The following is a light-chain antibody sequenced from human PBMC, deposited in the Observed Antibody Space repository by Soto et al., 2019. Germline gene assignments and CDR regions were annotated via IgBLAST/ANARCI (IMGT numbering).Light chain of an antibody. Sequence: DIVMTQSPDFLAVSLGERATINCKTSQSVLYTPDNRNYFAWYQQNPGQPPKMLINWASTRASGVPDRFSGSGSGTDFTLTISSLQGEDVAVYYCQQYHSAPLTFGGGTKVEAK. CDR2: WAS. V-gene: IGKV4-1*01. J-gene: IGKJ4*01. CDR3: QQYHSAPLT. CDR1: QSVLYTPDNRNY.